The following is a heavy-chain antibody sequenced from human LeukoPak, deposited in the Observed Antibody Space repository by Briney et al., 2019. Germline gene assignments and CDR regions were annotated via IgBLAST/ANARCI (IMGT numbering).Heavy chain of an antibody. V-gene: IGHV3-23*01. J-gene: IGHJ4*02. D-gene: IGHD4-17*01. CDR3: ARANYGDYAPHDY. CDR2: IGGSGGST. Sequence: PGGSLRLSCAASGFTFNTYGMNWVRQAPGKGLEWVSGIGGSGGSTYYADSVKGRFTISRDNSKNTVSLQMNSLRAEDTAVYYCARANYGDYAPHDYWGQGTLVTVSS. CDR1: GFTFNTYG.